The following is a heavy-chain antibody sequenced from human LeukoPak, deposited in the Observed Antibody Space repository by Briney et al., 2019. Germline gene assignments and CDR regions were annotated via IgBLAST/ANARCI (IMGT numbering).Heavy chain of an antibody. CDR1: GDSVSSNSAA. J-gene: IGHJ4*02. D-gene: IGHD3-10*01. V-gene: IGHV6-1*01. Sequence: SQTLSLTCAISGDSVSSNSAAWNWIRQSPSRGLEWLGRTYYRSKLYNDYAVSVKSLITINPDKSKNQFSLHLNSVPPEDTAVYYCARVPGSGSSIDYWGQGTLVTISS. CDR3: ARVPGSGSSIDY. CDR2: TYYRSKLYN.